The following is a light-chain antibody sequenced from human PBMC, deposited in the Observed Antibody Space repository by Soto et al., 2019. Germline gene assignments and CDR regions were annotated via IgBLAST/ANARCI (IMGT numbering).Light chain of an antibody. J-gene: IGKJ1*01. V-gene: IGKV3-15*01. Sequence: EIVMTQSPATLSVSPGERATLSCRASQSVISSLAWYQQKPGQAPRLLIYGAATRATGIPARFSGSGSGTEFTLTISSLQSEAFAVYYCQQYHNWPAFCQGTKVEIK. CDR1: QSVISS. CDR3: QQYHNWPA. CDR2: GAA.